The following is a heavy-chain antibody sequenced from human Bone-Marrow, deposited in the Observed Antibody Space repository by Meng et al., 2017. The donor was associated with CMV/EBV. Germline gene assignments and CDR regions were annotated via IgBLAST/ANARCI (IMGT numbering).Heavy chain of an antibody. CDR2: IYYSGST. Sequence: SETLSLTCTVSGGSISSGGHYWSWIRQHPGKGLEWIGYIYYSGSTYYNPSLKSRVTISVDTSKNQFSLKLSSVTAADTAVYYCARDGEYGYIDTYYGMDVWGQGTTVTGSS. V-gene: IGHV4-31*03. J-gene: IGHJ6*01. CDR1: GGSISSGGHY. CDR3: ARDGEYGYIDTYYGMDV. D-gene: IGHD5-18*01.